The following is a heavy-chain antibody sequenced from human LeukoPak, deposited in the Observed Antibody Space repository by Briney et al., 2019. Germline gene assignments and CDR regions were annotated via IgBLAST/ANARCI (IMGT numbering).Heavy chain of an antibody. V-gene: IGHV4-34*01. CDR3: ARVGCSVCSSYSGFDY. Sequence: SETLSLTCAVSGGSFRCYYWSWIRQPPGKGLEWIGEINHSGSTNYNPSLKSRVTISLDTSKNQFSLKLSSVTAADTAVYYCARVGCSVCSSYSGFDYWGQGTLVTVSS. CDR1: GGSFRCYY. D-gene: IGHD2-15*01. CDR2: INHSGST. J-gene: IGHJ4*02.